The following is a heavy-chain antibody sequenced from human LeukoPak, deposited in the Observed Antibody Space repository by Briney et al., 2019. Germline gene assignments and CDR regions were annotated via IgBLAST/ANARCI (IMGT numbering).Heavy chain of an antibody. D-gene: IGHD3-10*01. Sequence: GGSLRLSCEASGFTLSAHRMNWVRQAPGKGLEWVSSISSSSSYIYYADSVKGRFTISRDNAKNSLYLQMNSLRAEDTAVYYCARELGESFWDGFDIWGQGTMVTVSP. V-gene: IGHV3-21*01. CDR1: GFTLSAHR. CDR2: ISSSSSYI. CDR3: ARELGESFWDGFDI. J-gene: IGHJ3*02.